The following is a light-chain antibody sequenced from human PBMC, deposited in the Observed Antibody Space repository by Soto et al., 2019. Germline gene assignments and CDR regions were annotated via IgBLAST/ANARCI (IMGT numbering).Light chain of an antibody. V-gene: IGLV3-21*02. Sequence: SYELTQPPSVSVAPGQTARMTCGGDDIESKTVHWYQQKPGQAPVLVVDDDKYRPSGIPERFSGSNSGDTATLAITRVEAGDEADYYCGTWDSSLSAGVFGGGTKVTVL. CDR2: DDK. CDR3: GTWDSSLSAGV. CDR1: DIESKT. J-gene: IGLJ3*02.